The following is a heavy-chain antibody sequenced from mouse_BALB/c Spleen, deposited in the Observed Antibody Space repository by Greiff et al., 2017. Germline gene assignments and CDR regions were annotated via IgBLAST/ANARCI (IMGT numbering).Heavy chain of an antibody. CDR3: ARGGLRQAMDY. Sequence: DVKLVESGGGLVQPGGSLKLSCAASGFTFSSYTMSWVRQTPEKRLEWVAYISNGGGSTYYPDTVKGRFTISRDNAKNTLYLQMSSLKSEDTAMYYCARGGLRQAMDYWGQGTSVTVSS. CDR2: ISNGGGST. J-gene: IGHJ4*01. V-gene: IGHV5-12-2*01. D-gene: IGHD2-2*01. CDR1: GFTFSSYT.